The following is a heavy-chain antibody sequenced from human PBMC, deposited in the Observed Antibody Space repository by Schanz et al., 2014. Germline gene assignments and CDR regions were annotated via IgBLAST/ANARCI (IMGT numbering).Heavy chain of an antibody. CDR2: VPFDGSQK. CDR3: AKGPYYYYYMDV. V-gene: IGHV3-30*04. J-gene: IGHJ6*03. CDR1: GFTFSSYA. Sequence: QVQLVDSVGGVVQPGRSLRLSCAASGFTFSSYALHWVRQAPGKGLEWVAFVPFDGSQKFYADSVKGRFTISRDNSKNTLYLQMNSLRAGDAAVYYCAKGPYYYYYMDVWGNGTTVTVSS.